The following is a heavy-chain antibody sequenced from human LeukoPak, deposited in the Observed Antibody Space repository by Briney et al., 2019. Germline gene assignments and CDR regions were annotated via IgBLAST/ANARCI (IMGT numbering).Heavy chain of an antibody. CDR3: ARVRYYYGMDV. CDR2: IYYSGST. CDR1: GGSVSSGSYY. J-gene: IGHJ6*02. Sequence: SETLSLTRTVSGGSVSSGSYYWSWIRQPPGKGLEWIGYIYYSGSTNYNPSLKSRVTISVDTSKNQFSLKLSSVTAADTAVYYCARVRYYYGMDVWGQGTTVTVSS. V-gene: IGHV4-61*01.